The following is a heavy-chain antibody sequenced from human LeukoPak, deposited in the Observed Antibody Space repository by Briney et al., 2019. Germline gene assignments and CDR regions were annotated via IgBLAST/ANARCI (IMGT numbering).Heavy chain of an antibody. CDR2: IYHSGSS. CDR1: GVSISSGGYY. V-gene: IGHV4-30-2*01. D-gene: IGHD1-26*01. CDR3: ARASSADEMYNWFDP. J-gene: IGHJ5*02. Sequence: SETLFLTCAVSGVSISSGGYYWSWIRQPPGKGLEWIGYIYHSGSSYYNPSLKSRVTLSADRSKNQFSLKLTSVTAADTAVYYCARASSADEMYNWFDPWGQGTLVIVSS.